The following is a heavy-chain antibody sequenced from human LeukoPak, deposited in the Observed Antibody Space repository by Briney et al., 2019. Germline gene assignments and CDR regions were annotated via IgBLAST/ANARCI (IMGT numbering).Heavy chain of an antibody. V-gene: IGHV4-59*01. D-gene: IGHD5-12*01. CDR3: ARQGHGSGYYYFDY. CDR1: GGSISSYY. CDR2: VYYSGTT. J-gene: IGHJ4*02. Sequence: PSETLSLTCTVSGGSISSYYWSWIRQPPGKGQEWIGYVYYSGTTNYNPSLKSRVTISVDTSKNQFSLKLSSVTAADTAVYYCARQGHGSGYYYFDYWGQGTLVTVSS.